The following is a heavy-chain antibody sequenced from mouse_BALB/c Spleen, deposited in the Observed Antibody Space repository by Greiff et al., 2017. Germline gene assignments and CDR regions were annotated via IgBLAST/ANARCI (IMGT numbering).Heavy chain of an antibody. CDR2: ISNGGGST. CDR1: GFTFSSYT. V-gene: IGHV5-12-2*01. CDR3: ARHGGYYAMDY. Sequence: EVQLVESGGGLVQPGGSLKLSCAASGFTFSSYTMSWVRQTPEKRLEWVAYISNGGGSTYYPDTVKGRFTIARDNAKNTLYLQMSSLKSEDTAMYYCARHGGYYAMDYGGQGTSVTVSS. J-gene: IGHJ4*01.